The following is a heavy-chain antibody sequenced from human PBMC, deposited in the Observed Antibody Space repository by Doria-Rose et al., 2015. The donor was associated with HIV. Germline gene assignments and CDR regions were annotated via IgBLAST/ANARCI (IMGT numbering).Heavy chain of an antibody. Sequence: QVQLQESGPGLVKPSETPSLTFSVSGGSISHYYWSWIRQPPGKGLEYIGDIFYTGSTNYSPSLKSRVSISIDTSKNKFSLRLSSVTAADTAVYYCARVLSGTYDYWGQGTLVTVSS. V-gene: IGHV4-59*01. CDR3: ARVLSGTYDY. CDR1: GGSISHYY. CDR2: IFYTGST. D-gene: IGHD1-26*01. J-gene: IGHJ4*02.